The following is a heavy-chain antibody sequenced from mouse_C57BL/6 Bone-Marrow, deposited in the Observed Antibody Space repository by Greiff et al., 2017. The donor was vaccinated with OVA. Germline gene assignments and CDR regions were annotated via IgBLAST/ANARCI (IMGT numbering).Heavy chain of an antibody. Sequence: EVKLMVSGGDLVKPGGSLKLSCAASGFTFSSYGMSWVRQTPDKRLEWVATISSGGSYTYYPDSVKGRFTISRDNAKNTLYLQMSSLKSEDTAMYYCARVLWSFAYWGQGTLVTVSA. J-gene: IGHJ3*01. CDR1: GFTFSSYG. V-gene: IGHV5-6*01. CDR2: ISSGGSYT. CDR3: ARVLWSFAY. D-gene: IGHD1-1*02.